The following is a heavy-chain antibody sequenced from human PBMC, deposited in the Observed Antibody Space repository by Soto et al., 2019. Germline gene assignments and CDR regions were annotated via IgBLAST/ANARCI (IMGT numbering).Heavy chain of an antibody. J-gene: IGHJ4*02. V-gene: IGHV4-39*01. CDR1: GDSSSSSNYY. Sequence: QLQLQESGPGLVKPSETLSLTCSVSGDSSSSSNYYWGWIRQPPGKGPEWIGSSYYSGSSYYNPSFKSRVAMSLDMSKPQSSLRLSSVTAADSAVYYCASYVLLTVYVPQYLFHYWGEETLVTVSS. CDR3: ASYVLLTVYVPQYLFHY. CDR2: SYYSGSS. D-gene: IGHD3-9*01.